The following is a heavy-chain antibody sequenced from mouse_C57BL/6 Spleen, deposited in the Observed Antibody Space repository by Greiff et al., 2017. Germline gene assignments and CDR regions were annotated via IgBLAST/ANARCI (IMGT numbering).Heavy chain of an antibody. V-gene: IGHV3-6*01. Sequence: DVQLQESGPGLVKPSQSLSLTCSVTGYSITSGYYWNWIRQFPGNKLEWMGYISYDGSNNYNPSLKNRISITRDTSKNQFFLKLNSVTTEDTATYYCARGSYFYFDYWGQGTTLTVSS. J-gene: IGHJ2*01. CDR1: GYSITSGYY. CDR2: ISYDGSN. D-gene: IGHD2-12*01. CDR3: ARGSYFYFDY.